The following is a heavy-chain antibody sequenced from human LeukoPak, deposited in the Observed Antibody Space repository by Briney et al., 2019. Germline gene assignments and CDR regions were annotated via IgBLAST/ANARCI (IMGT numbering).Heavy chain of an antibody. J-gene: IGHJ6*03. CDR3: AKAFSTVRGYYYYMDV. CDR1: GFTFSSYG. D-gene: IGHD3-10*01. V-gene: IGHV3-23*01. CDR2: ISGSGGST. Sequence: GGSLRLSCAASGFTFSSYGMSWVRQAPGKGLEWVSAISGSGGSTYYADSVKGRFTISRDNSKNTLYLQMNSLRAEDTAVYYCAKAFSTVRGYYYYMDVWGKGTTVTISS.